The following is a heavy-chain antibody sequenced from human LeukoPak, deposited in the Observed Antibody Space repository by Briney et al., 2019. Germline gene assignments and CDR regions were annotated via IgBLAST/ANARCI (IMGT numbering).Heavy chain of an antibody. CDR1: GFTFSASA. CDR3: ARVISYDSSGYLVY. Sequence: GGSLRLSCAASGFTFSASAMHWVRQASGKGLEWVGRIRSETNIYATAYAASVKGRFTISRDDSKNTAYLQMNSLRAEDTALYYCARVISYDSSGYLVYWGQGTLVTVSS. V-gene: IGHV3-73*01. D-gene: IGHD3-22*01. J-gene: IGHJ4*02. CDR2: IRSETNIYAT.